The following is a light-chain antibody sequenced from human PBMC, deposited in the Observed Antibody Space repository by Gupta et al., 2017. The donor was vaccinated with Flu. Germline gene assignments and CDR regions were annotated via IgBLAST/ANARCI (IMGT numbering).Light chain of an antibody. V-gene: IGLV1-51*01. Sequence: GYYYLSCYHQLPRATPQHLIYVNNNRRSGLPDRLSGCQSGTTAALRTIGLQPGDEDDYYCGSSDRSLSAGGVFGGGTKLTVL. J-gene: IGLJ2*01. CDR3: GSSDRSLSAGGV. CDR2: VNN. CDR1: GYYY.